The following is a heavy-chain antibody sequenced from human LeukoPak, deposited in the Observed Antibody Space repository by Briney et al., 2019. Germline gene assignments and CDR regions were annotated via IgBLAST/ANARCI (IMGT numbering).Heavy chain of an antibody. D-gene: IGHD6-13*01. CDR3: ARRPAYSSSWGFDY. Sequence: SETLSLTCTVSGGSISSSSHYWGWIRQPPGKGLEWIASIYYSGSTYYNPSLKSRVTISVDTSKNQFSLKLSSVTAADTAVYYCARRPAYSSSWGFDYWGQGTLVTVSS. J-gene: IGHJ4*02. V-gene: IGHV4-39*01. CDR2: IYYSGST. CDR1: GGSISSSSHY.